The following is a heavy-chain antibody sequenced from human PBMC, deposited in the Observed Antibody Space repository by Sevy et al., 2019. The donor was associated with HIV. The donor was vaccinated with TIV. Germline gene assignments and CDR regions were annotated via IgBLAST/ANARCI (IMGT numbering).Heavy chain of an antibody. J-gene: IGHJ6*02. CDR3: ARDRYYDASGYYYYYYGMDV. Sequence: GGSLRLSCEASGFTVSGNYMAWVRLAPGKGLEWVSLIDSGGSKYYADSVKGRLTISRDNAKNTLYLQMNPLRAEDTAVYFCARDRYYDASGYYYYYYGMDVWGQGTTVTVSS. D-gene: IGHD3-22*01. CDR1: GFTVSGNY. V-gene: IGHV3-66*01. CDR2: IDSGGSK.